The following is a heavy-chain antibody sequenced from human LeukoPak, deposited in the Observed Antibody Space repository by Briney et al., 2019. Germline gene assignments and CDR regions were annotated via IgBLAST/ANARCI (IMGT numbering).Heavy chain of an antibody. J-gene: IGHJ6*02. Sequence: PGGSLRLSRAPSGFTHCKIYMSWARHAPGTGLEWVSIIHSGGITHYADSVKGRFTISRDNSKNTLYLQMNSLRAECTAVYYCVGDRGIASTGGYGMDVWGRGTTVTVSS. CDR2: IHSGGIT. V-gene: IGHV3-53*01. D-gene: IGHD6-13*01. CDR1: GFTHCKIY. CDR3: VGDRGIASTGGYGMDV.